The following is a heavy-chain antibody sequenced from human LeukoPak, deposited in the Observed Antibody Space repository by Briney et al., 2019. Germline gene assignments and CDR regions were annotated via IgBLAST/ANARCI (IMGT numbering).Heavy chain of an antibody. Sequence: GGSLRLSCAASGFTFSSYEMNWVRQAPGKGLEWVLYISSSGSTIYYADSVKGRFTISRDNAKNSLYLQMNSLRADDTAVYYCAELGITMIGGVWGKGTTVTISS. CDR3: AELGITMIGGV. J-gene: IGHJ6*04. CDR1: GFTFSSYE. D-gene: IGHD3-10*02. CDR2: ISSSGSTI. V-gene: IGHV3-48*03.